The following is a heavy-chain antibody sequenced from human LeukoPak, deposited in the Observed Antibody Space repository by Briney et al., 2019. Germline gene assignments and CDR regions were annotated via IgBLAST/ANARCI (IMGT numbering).Heavy chain of an antibody. CDR2: ISSSSSYI. J-gene: IGHJ4*02. Sequence: GGSLRLSCAASGFTFSSYSMNWVRQAPGKGLEWVSSISSSSSYIYYADSVKGRLTISRDNAKNSLYLQMNSLRAEDTAVYYCARDRAPNYYDSSGYPFDYWGQGTLVTVSS. D-gene: IGHD3-22*01. CDR1: GFTFSSYS. CDR3: ARDRAPNYYDSSGYPFDY. V-gene: IGHV3-21*01.